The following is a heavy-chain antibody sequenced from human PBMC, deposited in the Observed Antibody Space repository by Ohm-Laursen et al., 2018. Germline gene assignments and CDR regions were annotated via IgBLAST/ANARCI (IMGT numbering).Heavy chain of an antibody. CDR2: ISGIDNII. Sequence: SLRLSCTASGFTFSDYYMSWIRQAPGKGLEWVSYISGIDNIIYYADSVRGRFTISRDSAKNSLYLQMNSLRAEDTALYYCAKGYYSDSSGHFDYWGQGTLVTVSS. D-gene: IGHD3-22*01. CDR1: GFTFSDYY. V-gene: IGHV3-11*01. J-gene: IGHJ4*02. CDR3: AKGYYSDSSGHFDY.